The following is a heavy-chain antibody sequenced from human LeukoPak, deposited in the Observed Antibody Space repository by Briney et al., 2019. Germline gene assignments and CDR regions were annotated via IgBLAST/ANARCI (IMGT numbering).Heavy chain of an antibody. D-gene: IGHD2-21*02. CDR2: ISWNSGSI. CDR3: AKDMWSVVVTATFDY. V-gene: IGHV3-9*01. Sequence: GGSLRLSCVASGFTFSSYAMSWVRQSPGMGLEWLSGISWNSGSIGYADSVKGRFTISRDNAKNSLYLQMNSLRAEDTALYYCAKDMWSVVVTATFDYWGQGTLVTVSS. CDR1: GFTFSSYA. J-gene: IGHJ4*02.